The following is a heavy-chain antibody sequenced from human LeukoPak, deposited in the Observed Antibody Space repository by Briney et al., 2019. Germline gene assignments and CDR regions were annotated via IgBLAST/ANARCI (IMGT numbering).Heavy chain of an antibody. D-gene: IGHD6-13*01. CDR3: ARSSGSWN. Sequence: PSQTLSLTCTVSSGSISSGSYYWSWIRQPAGKGLEWIGRIYTSGSTNYNPSLKSRVTISVDTSKNQFSLKLSSVTAADTAVYYCARSSGSWNWGQGTLVTVSS. CDR1: SGSISSGSYY. CDR2: IYTSGST. J-gene: IGHJ4*02. V-gene: IGHV4-61*02.